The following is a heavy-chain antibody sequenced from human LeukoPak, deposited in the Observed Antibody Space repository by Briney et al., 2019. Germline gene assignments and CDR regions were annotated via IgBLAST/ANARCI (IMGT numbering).Heavy chain of an antibody. J-gene: IGHJ4*02. Sequence: GRFTISRDNAKNSVFLHMISLGAEDTAVYYCARIGYSSSSFDYWGQGTLVTVSS. V-gene: IGHV3-48*03. CDR3: ARIGYSSSSFDY. D-gene: IGHD6-6*01.